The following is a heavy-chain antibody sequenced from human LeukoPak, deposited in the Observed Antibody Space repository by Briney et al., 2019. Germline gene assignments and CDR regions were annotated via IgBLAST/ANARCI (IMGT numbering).Heavy chain of an antibody. CDR3: AKASGASRPYYFDS. Sequence: GGSLRLSCATSGFIFSSYVMSWVRQAPGKGLEWVSALTGGGDDSYYADSVKGRFTISRDNSKDTLYLQLNSLRADDTAVYYCAKASGASRPYYFDSWGQGTLVTASS. J-gene: IGHJ4*02. CDR1: GFIFSSYV. D-gene: IGHD3-10*01. CDR2: LTGGGDDS. V-gene: IGHV3-23*01.